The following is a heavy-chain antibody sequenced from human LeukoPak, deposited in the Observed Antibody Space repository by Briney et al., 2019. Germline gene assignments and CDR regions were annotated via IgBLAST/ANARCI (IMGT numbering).Heavy chain of an antibody. J-gene: IGHJ4*02. CDR2: IYYSGST. CDR1: GGSISSGDYY. Sequence: PSQTLSLTCTVSGGSISSGDYYWSWIRQPPGKGLEWIGYIYYSGSTYYNPSLKSRVTISVDTSKNQFSLKLSSVTAADTAVYYCARESRFLERSADYWGLGTLVTVSS. D-gene: IGHD3-3*01. V-gene: IGHV4-30-4*08. CDR3: ARESRFLERSADY.